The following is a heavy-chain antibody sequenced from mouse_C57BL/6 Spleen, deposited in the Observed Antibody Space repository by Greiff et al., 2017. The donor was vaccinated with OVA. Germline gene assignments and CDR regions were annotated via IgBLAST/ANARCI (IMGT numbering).Heavy chain of an antibody. Sequence: QVQLQQPGAELVKPGASVKMSCKASGYTFTSYWITWVKQRPGQGLEWIGDIYPGSGSTNYNEKFKSKATLTVDTSSSTAYMQLSSLTSEDSAVYYCARENYGNSWFAYWGQGTLVTVSA. CDR3: ARENYGNSWFAY. CDR2: IYPGSGST. V-gene: IGHV1-55*01. CDR1: GYTFTSYW. D-gene: IGHD2-1*01. J-gene: IGHJ3*01.